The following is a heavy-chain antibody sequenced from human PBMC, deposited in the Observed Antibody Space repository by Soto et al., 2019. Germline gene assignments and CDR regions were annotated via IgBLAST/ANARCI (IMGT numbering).Heavy chain of an antibody. CDR3: ARDDTTGLLEF. CDR2: VYHTGRT. J-gene: IGHJ4*02. V-gene: IGHV4-59*01. CDR1: TDSTRTYS. Sequence: QVQLQESGPGLVRPAETLSLICSVSTDSTRTYSWTWIRQSPGKGLEWIGYVYHTGRTEYNPSLESRVTISIDMSKKQFSLQLTSVTAADTAVYFCARDDTTGLLEFWGQGTLVTVSS.